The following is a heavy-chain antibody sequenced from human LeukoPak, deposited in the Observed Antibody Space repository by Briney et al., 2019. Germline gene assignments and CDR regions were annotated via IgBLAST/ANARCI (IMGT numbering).Heavy chain of an antibody. D-gene: IGHD3-10*01. V-gene: IGHV4-4*07. Sequence: SSETLSLTSIVSGGSISSYYWSWIRQPAGKGLEWIGRIYTSGSTNYNPSLKSRVTMSLDTSTNQFSLKLSSVTAADTAVYYCARDLGTMVRGVTQAFDPWGQGTLVTVSS. CDR3: ARDLGTMVRGVTQAFDP. CDR2: IYTSGST. J-gene: IGHJ5*02. CDR1: GGSISSYY.